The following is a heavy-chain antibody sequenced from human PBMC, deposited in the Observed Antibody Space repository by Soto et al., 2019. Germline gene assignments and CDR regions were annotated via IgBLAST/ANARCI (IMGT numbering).Heavy chain of an antibody. CDR1: GFTFSNYA. V-gene: IGHV3-23*01. CDR2: IARAGDLI. CDR3: TRGGSYNYGMDSEDAFDI. D-gene: IGHD1-1*01. Sequence: PGGSLRLSCAASGFTFSNYAMVWVRQAPGKGLEWVSAIARAGDLIRYADSVKGRFTISRDNSNNTLYLQLDNLRAEDTAMYYCTRGGSYNYGMDSEDAFDIWGQGTMVTV. J-gene: IGHJ3*02.